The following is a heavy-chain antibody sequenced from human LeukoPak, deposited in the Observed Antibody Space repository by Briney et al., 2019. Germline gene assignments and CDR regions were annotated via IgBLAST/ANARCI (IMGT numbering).Heavy chain of an antibody. CDR2: IYYSGTT. D-gene: IGHD3-22*01. CDR3: ARFIGSSGYYDY. CDR1: GGSVNSGSCY. Sequence: SETLSLTCTVSGGSVNSGSCYWSWIRQPPGKGLEWIGYIYYSGTTNCNPSLKSRVTISVDTSKNQFSLKMSSVTAADTAVYYCARFIGSSGYYDYWGHGTLVTVPS. J-gene: IGHJ4*01. V-gene: IGHV4-61*01.